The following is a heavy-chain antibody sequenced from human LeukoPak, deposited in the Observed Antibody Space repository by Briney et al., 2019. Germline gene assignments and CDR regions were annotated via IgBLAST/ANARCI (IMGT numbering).Heavy chain of an antibody. CDR1: GGSFSGYY. J-gene: IGHJ4*02. V-gene: IGHV4-34*01. D-gene: IGHD3-3*01. Sequence: SETLSLTCAVYGGSFSGYYWSWIRQPPGKGLEWIGEINHSGSTNYNPSLKSRVTISVDTSKNQFSLKLSSVTAADTAVYYCARGGHLDDFWSGMFDYWGQGTLVTVSS. CDR2: INHSGST. CDR3: ARGGHLDDFWSGMFDY.